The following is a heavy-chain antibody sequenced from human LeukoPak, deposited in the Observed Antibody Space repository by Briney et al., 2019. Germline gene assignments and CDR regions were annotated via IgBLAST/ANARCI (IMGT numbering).Heavy chain of an antibody. CDR2: INPYSGGT. CDR3: AKVRSRLNSYYPAA. CDR1: GYTFTDYY. J-gene: IGHJ4*02. Sequence: GASVKVSCKASGYTFTDYYIHWVRQAPGQGPEWMGWINPYSGGTNYSQRFRGRVTMTRDTSITTAYLELNSLTSDDTAIYYCAKVRSRLNSYYPAAWGQGTLVTVSS. D-gene: IGHD3-10*01. V-gene: IGHV1-2*02.